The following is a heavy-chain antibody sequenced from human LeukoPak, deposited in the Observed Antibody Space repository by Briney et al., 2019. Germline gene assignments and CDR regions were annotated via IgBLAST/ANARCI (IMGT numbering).Heavy chain of an antibody. CDR2: ISYDGSNK. V-gene: IGHV3-30-3*01. CDR1: GFTFSSYA. J-gene: IGHJ4*02. Sequence: PGRSLRLSCAASGFTFSSYAMHWVRQAPGKGLEWVAVISYDGSNKYYADSVKGRFTISRDTSKNTLYLQMNSLRAEGTAVYYCASEDGHNPNLGFDYWGQGTLATVSS. CDR3: ASEDGHNPNLGFDY. D-gene: IGHD5-24*01.